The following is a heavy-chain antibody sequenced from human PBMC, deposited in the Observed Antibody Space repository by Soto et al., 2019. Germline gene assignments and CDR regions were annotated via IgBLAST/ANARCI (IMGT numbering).Heavy chain of an antibody. D-gene: IGHD3-22*01. CDR1: GYTFFAYG. CDR3: ARELNTDSSAFYSFAY. Sequence: WASVKVSCKTSGYTFFAYGLAWLRQAPGQRPEWMGWVSVNDERTNYAYNFQGRVTMTTDRSTTTTYMELRSLTSDDTAVYYCARELNTDSSAFYSFAYWGQGTLVTVSS. J-gene: IGHJ4*02. V-gene: IGHV1-18*01. CDR2: VSVNDERT.